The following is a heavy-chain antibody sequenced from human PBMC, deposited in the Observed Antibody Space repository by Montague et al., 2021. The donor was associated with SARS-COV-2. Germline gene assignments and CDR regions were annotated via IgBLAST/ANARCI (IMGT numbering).Heavy chain of an antibody. CDR1: GFSFSSSA. J-gene: IGHJ4*02. D-gene: IGHD1-14*01. V-gene: IGHV3-48*03. CDR3: AKGPDGVDY. Sequence: SLRLSCAASGFSFSSSAMNWVRQAPGKGLEWLSYIGSSGENIDYADSMKGRFTISRDNAKNSLYLQMKSLRVEDTALYYCAKGPDGVDYWGQGTLVTVSS. CDR2: IGSSGENI.